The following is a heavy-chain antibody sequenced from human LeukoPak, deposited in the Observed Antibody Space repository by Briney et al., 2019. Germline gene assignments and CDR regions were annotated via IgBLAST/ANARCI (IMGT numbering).Heavy chain of an antibody. J-gene: IGHJ4*02. D-gene: IGHD5-18*01. Sequence: ASVKVSCKASGYTFTSYDINWVRQATGQGLEWMGWMNPNSGNTGYAQKFQGRVTMTRNTSISTAYMELRSLRSDDTAVYYCARGSSVDTAMVTDFDYWGQGTLVTVSS. CDR3: ARGSSVDTAMVTDFDY. CDR2: MNPNSGNT. V-gene: IGHV1-8*01. CDR1: GYTFTSYD.